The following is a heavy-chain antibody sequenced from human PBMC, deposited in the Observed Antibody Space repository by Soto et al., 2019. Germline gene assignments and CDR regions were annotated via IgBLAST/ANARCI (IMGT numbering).Heavy chain of an antibody. CDR1: GGSISSYY. D-gene: IGHD7-27*01. Sequence: SETLSLTCTVSGGSISSYYWSWIRQPPGKGLEWIGFIYNSGSTSYNPSLKSRVTISIDASKNQFSLKVNSVTAADTAVYYCVRGSWGTPAFDYWGQGTLVTVSS. CDR3: VRGSWGTPAFDY. J-gene: IGHJ4*02. V-gene: IGHV4-59*01. CDR2: IYNSGST.